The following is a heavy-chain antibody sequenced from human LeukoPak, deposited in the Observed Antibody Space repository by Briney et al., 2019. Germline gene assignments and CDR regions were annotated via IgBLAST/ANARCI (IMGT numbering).Heavy chain of an antibody. V-gene: IGHV5-51*01. J-gene: IGHJ4*02. CDR1: GYSFTTYW. D-gene: IGHD4-17*01. CDR3: VRLVGDYVSFFDY. CDR2: IYPGDSDT. Sequence: GESLKISCKGSGYSFTTYWIGWVRQMPAKGLEWMGIIYPGDSDTRYSPSFQGHVTISADKSMSTAYLQWSSLKASDTAMYYCVRLVGDYVSFFDYWGQGTLVTVSS.